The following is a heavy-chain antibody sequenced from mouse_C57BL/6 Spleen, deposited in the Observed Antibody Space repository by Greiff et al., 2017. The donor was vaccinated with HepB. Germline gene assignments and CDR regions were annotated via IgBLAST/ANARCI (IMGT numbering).Heavy chain of an antibody. CDR3: AHYGSSDGGYFDV. CDR2: IYWDDDK. V-gene: IGHV8-12*01. CDR1: GFSLSTSGMG. J-gene: IGHJ1*03. Sequence: QVTLKVSGPGILQSSQPLSLPCSFSGFSLSTSGMGVSWIRQPSGKGLEWLAHIYWDDDKRYNPSLKSRLTISKDTSRNQVFLKITSVDTADTATYYCAHYGSSDGGYFDVWGTGTTVTVSS. D-gene: IGHD1-1*01.